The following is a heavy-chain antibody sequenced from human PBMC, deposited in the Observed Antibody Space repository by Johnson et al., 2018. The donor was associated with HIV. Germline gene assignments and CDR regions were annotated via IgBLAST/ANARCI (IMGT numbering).Heavy chain of an antibody. D-gene: IGHD7-27*01. V-gene: IGHV3-7*01. CDR2: IKEDGSEK. Sequence: VQLVESGGGLVQPGGSLRLSCAASGFTFSGYWMTWVRQAPGKVLEWVANIKEDGSEKYYADSVKGRFTISRDNSKNTLYLQMNSLRAEDTAVYYCAKDLGTGDDAFDIWGQGTMVTVSS. CDR1: GFTFSGYW. CDR3: AKDLGTGDDAFDI. J-gene: IGHJ3*02.